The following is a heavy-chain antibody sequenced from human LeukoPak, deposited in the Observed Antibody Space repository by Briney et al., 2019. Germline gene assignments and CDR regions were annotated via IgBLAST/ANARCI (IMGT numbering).Heavy chain of an antibody. Sequence: PSETLSLTCTVSGDSISSGSILTYYWTWIRQPPGKGLEWIGYIYNRGNTNYNPSLESRVTISVDTSKSQFSLKLSSVTAADTAVYYCARGRPLYTRNFDYWGQGTLVTVSS. CDR2: IYNRGNT. CDR1: GDSISSGSILTYY. V-gene: IGHV4-61*01. J-gene: IGHJ4*02. CDR3: ARGRPLYTRNFDY. D-gene: IGHD3-16*01.